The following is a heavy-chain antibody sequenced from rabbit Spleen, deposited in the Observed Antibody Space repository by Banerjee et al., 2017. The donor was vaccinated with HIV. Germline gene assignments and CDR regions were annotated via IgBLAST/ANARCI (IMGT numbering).Heavy chain of an antibody. D-gene: IGHD4-1*01. CDR1: GFSLSNNYY. CDR3: ARDLAGVIGWNFGW. Sequence: QEQLEESGGGLVKPGGTLTLTCKASGFSLSNNYYMCWVRQAPGKGLEWIACIDSGSSGFTYFASWAKGRFTISKTSSTTVTLEMTSLTAADTATYFCARDLAGVIGWNFGWWGPGTLVTVS. V-gene: IGHV1S45*01. CDR2: IDSGSSGFT. J-gene: IGHJ4*01.